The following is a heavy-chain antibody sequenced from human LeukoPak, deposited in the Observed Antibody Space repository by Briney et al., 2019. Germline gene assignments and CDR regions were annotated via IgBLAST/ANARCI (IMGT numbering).Heavy chain of an antibody. D-gene: IGHD3-3*01. CDR1: GGSISSYY. V-gene: IGHV4-59*13. CDR2: IYYSGST. CDR3: ARAAYDFWSGYWFDP. J-gene: IGHJ5*02. Sequence: SETLSLTCTVSGGSISSYYWSWIRQPPGKGLEWIGYIYYSGSTNYNPSLKSRVTISVDTSKNQFSLKLSSVTAADTAVYYCARAAYDFWSGYWFDPWGPGTLVTVSS.